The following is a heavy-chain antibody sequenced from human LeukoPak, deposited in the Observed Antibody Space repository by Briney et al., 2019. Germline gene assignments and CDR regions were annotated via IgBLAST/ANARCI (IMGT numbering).Heavy chain of an antibody. CDR1: GGSISSYY. D-gene: IGHD6-13*01. J-gene: IGHJ4*02. CDR2: IYYSGST. CDR3: ARRPYSGSEPDY. Sequence: SETLSLTCTVSGGSISSYYRSWIRQPPGKGLEWIGYIYYSGSTNYNPSLKSRVTISVDTSKNQFSLKLSSVTAADTAVYYCARRPYSGSEPDYWGQGTLVTVSS. V-gene: IGHV4-59*01.